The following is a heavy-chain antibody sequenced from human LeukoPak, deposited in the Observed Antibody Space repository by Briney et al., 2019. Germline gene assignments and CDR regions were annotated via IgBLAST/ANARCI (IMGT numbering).Heavy chain of an antibody. V-gene: IGHV3-48*01. CDR1: GFTFSSYN. CDR2: LSSSSRTI. J-gene: IGHJ3*02. CDR3: ARDLDGSGSYYKDDAFDI. Sequence: GSLRLSCAASGFTFSSYNMNWVRQAPGKGLEWVSYLSSSSRTIYYADSVKGRFTISRDNAKNSLYLQMNSLRAEDTAVYYCARDLDGSGSYYKDDAFDIWGQGTMVTVSS. D-gene: IGHD3-10*01.